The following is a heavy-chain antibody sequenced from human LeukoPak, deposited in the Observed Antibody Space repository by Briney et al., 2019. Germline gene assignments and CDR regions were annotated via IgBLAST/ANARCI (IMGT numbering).Heavy chain of an antibody. CDR1: GYTFTSYG. CDR2: ISAYYGNT. CDR3: ARASLGYCSSTSCYSEAPYYMDV. D-gene: IGHD2-2*02. Sequence: ASVKVSCKASGYTFTSYGISWVRQAPGQGLEWMGWISAYYGNTNYAQKLQGRVTMTTDTSTSTAYMELRSLRSDDTAVYYCARASLGYCSSTSCYSEAPYYMDVWGKGTTVTVSS. J-gene: IGHJ6*03. V-gene: IGHV1-18*01.